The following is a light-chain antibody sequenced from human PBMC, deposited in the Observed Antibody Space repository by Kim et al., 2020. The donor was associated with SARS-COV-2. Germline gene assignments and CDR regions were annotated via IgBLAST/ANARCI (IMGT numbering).Light chain of an antibody. CDR3: SSYTASNSWV. Sequence: GLSCTISCSGTSSDVGGYNYVSWYQPHPGKAPKLMIYDVSKRPSGVSNRFSGSKSGNTASLTISGLQAEDEADYYCSSYTASNSWVFGGGTQLTVL. J-gene: IGLJ3*02. CDR2: DVS. V-gene: IGLV2-14*03. CDR1: SSDVGGYNY.